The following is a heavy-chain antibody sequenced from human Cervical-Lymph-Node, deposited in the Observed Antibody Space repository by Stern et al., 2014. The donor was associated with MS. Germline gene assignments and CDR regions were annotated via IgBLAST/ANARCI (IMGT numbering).Heavy chain of an antibody. Sequence: VQLVESGGGVVQPGRSLRLSCAASGFTFSTYGMHWVRQAPGKGVEWVAIMSNDGSKKYYAASLKGRFTIPRDNPKNTLYLQMNTLRPEDTAVYYCAKICSSTTSNGVDYWGQGTLVIVSS. CDR1: GFTFSTYG. V-gene: IGHV3-30*18. CDR3: AKICSSTTSNGVDY. D-gene: IGHD2-2*01. CDR2: MSNDGSKK. J-gene: IGHJ4*02.